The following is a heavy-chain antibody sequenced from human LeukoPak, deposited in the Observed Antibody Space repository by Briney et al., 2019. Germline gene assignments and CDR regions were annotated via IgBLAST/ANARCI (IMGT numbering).Heavy chain of an antibody. CDR3: ARVPSGSHDAFDI. Sequence: GESLKISCKGSGYSFTSYWIGWVRQMPGKGLEWMGIIYPGDPDTRYSPSFQGQVTISADKSISTAYLQWSSLKASDTAMYYCARVPSGSHDAFDIWGQGTMVTVSS. V-gene: IGHV5-51*01. D-gene: IGHD3-22*01. CDR1: GYSFTSYW. CDR2: IYPGDPDT. J-gene: IGHJ3*02.